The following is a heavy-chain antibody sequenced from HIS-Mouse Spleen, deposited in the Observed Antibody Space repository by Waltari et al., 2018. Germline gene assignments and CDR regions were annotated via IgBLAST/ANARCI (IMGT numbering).Heavy chain of an antibody. V-gene: IGHV5-51*03. CDR3: ARRMITFGGVISFDY. D-gene: IGHD3-16*02. CDR1: GYSFTSYW. J-gene: IGHJ4*02. Sequence: EVQLVQSGAEVKKPGESLKISCKGSGYSFTSYWIGWVRQMPGKGLEGMGILYPGDLDTRASRSVQGQVTISADKSISTAYLQWSSLKASDTAMYYCARRMITFGGVISFDYWGQGTLVTVSS. CDR2: LYPGDLDT.